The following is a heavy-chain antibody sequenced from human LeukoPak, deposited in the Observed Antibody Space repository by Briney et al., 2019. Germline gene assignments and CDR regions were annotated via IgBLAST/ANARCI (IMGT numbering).Heavy chain of an antibody. D-gene: IGHD3-10*01. CDR1: GYSFTSYW. CDR2: IYPGDSDT. CDR3: ARMYGSGSYYKWDYYYYGMDV. Sequence: GESLKTSCKGSGYSFTSYWIGWVRQMPGKGLEWMGIIYPGDSDTRYSPSFQGQVTISADKSISTAYLQWSSLKASDTAMYYCARMYGSGSYYKWDYYYYGMDVWGQGTTVTVSS. V-gene: IGHV5-51*01. J-gene: IGHJ6*02.